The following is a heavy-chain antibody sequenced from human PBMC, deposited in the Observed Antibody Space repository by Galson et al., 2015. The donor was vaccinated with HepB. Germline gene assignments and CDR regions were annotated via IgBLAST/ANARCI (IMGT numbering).Heavy chain of an antibody. J-gene: IGHJ4*02. D-gene: IGHD2-2*01. CDR3: ARIPAHRQYQLQKSYFDY. V-gene: IGHV4-59*12. CDR2: IYYSGRT. Sequence: SLTCTVSGGSISDYYWSWIRQPPGKGLEWIGYIYYSGRTNYNPSLKSRVTVSVDTSKNQFSLKLSSVTAADTAVYYCARIPAHRQYQLQKSYFDYWGQGTLVTVSS. CDR1: GGSISDYY.